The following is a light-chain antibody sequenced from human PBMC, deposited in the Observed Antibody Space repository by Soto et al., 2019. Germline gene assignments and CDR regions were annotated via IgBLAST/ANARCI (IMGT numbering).Light chain of an antibody. CDR1: GSDVGAYNY. CDR3: GSFVGGTTLI. J-gene: IGLJ2*01. V-gene: IGLV2-8*01. Sequence: QSALTQSPSASGIRGQSVTISCSGTGSDVGAYNYLSWYQHHPGKAPKLIIYEVIKHPSGVPDRFSGSKSGTTASLTVSGLQTEDEAVYYCGSFVGGTTLIFGGGTKLTVL. CDR2: EVI.